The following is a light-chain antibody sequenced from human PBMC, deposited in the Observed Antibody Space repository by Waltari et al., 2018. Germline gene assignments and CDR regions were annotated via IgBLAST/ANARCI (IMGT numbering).Light chain of an antibody. Sequence: QSVLTQPPSVSGAPGQRVTISCAGGSSNIGAGYDVNWYQQFPGTAPNLLVDSKNNRPAGVPDRFVGCKSGSSAALGITGLQAEDEADYYCQSYDSRLNGLYVFGTGTKVTVL. CDR1: SSNIGAGYD. CDR3: QSYDSRLNGLYV. CDR2: SKN. J-gene: IGLJ1*01. V-gene: IGLV1-40*01.